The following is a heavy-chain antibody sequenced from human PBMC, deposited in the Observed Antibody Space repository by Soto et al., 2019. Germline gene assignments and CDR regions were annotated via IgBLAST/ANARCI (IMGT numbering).Heavy chain of an antibody. V-gene: IGHV3-23*01. Sequence: EVHLLESGGGLVQPGGSLRLSCAASGFTFSNYDTNWVRQAPGKGLEWVSAITGSGGSTYDADSVKGRFTISRDNSKNVLYLQMNSLRAEDTDVYFCAKLYYCRTTSGYPNDYWGQGTLVTVSS. D-gene: IGHD2-2*01. J-gene: IGHJ4*02. CDR3: AKLYYCRTTSGYPNDY. CDR2: ITGSGGST. CDR1: GFTFSNYD.